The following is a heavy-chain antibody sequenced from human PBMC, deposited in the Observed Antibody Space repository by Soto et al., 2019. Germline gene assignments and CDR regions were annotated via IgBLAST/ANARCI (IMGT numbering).Heavy chain of an antibody. D-gene: IGHD5-18*01. CDR3: ARGLGIQLWLVYDS. V-gene: IGHV1-69*12. J-gene: IGHJ4*02. Sequence: QVQLVQSGAEVKKPGSSVKVSCNASGGTFSSYAIIWVRQAPGQGLEWMGGIIPIFGTANYAQKFQGRVTITADESTSTAYMELSSLRSEDTAVYYCARGLGIQLWLVYDSWGQGTLVTVSS. CDR1: GGTFSSYA. CDR2: IIPIFGTA.